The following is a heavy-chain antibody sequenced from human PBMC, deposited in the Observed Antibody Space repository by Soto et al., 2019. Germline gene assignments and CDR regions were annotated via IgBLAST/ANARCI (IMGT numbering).Heavy chain of an antibody. CDR1: GGSFSGYY. CDR2: INHSGST. J-gene: IGHJ4*02. D-gene: IGHD3-22*01. V-gene: IGHV4-34*01. Sequence: SETLSLTCAVYGGSFSGYYWSWIRQPPGKGLECIGEINHSGSTNYNPSLKSRVTISVDTSKNQFSLKLSSVTAADTAVYYCARARRGPYYYDSSGYFDYWGQGTLVTVSS. CDR3: ARARRGPYYYDSSGYFDY.